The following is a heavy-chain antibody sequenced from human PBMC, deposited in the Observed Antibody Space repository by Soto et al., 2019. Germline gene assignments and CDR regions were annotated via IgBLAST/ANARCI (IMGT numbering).Heavy chain of an antibody. D-gene: IGHD2-15*01. CDR3: ARGYCSGGSCYPNDAFDI. V-gene: IGHV1-46*03. CDR1: GYAFTGYY. CDR2: INPSGGST. J-gene: IGHJ3*02. Sequence: GASVKVSCKASGYAFTGYYMHWVRQAPGQGLEWMGIINPSGGSTSYAQKFQGRVIMTRDTSTSTVYMELCSPRSEATAVFYCARGYCSGGSCYPNDAFDIWGQGTMVTVSS.